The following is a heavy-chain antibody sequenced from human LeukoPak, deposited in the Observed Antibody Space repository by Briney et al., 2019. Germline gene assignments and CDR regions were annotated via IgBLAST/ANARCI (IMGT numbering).Heavy chain of an antibody. CDR2: FYHGGST. Sequence: SETLSLTCTVSGYSISTGYYWDWIRQPPGKGLEWIGTFYHGGSTYYNPSLKSRVTISVDTSKNQFSLNLTSVTAADTAVYYCARTSVYYYGSGSYLKRRYNWFDPWGQGTLVTVSS. CDR1: GYSISTGYY. J-gene: IGHJ5*02. D-gene: IGHD3-10*01. V-gene: IGHV4-38-2*02. CDR3: ARTSVYYYGSGSYLKRRYNWFDP.